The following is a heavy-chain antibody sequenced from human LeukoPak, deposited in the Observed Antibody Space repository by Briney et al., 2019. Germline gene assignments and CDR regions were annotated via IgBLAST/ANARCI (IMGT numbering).Heavy chain of an antibody. CDR3: AIFKGSPYYYDSSGYSFDY. Sequence: SVKVSCKASGGTFSSYAISWVRQAPGQGLEWMGGIIPIFGTANYAQKFQGRVTITTDESTSTAYVELSSLRSEDTAVYYCAIFKGSPYYYDSSGYSFDYWGQGTLVTVSS. J-gene: IGHJ4*02. V-gene: IGHV1-69*05. CDR1: GGTFSSYA. CDR2: IIPIFGTA. D-gene: IGHD3-22*01.